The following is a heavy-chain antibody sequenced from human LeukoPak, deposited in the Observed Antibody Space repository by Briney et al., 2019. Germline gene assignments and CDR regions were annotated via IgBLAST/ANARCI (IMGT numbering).Heavy chain of an antibody. J-gene: IGHJ6*03. V-gene: IGHV4-59*06. CDR2: IYYSGST. D-gene: IGHD2-2*02. CDR1: GGSISSYY. CDR3: ARDVGYCGSTSCYTYYYYMDV. Sequence: PSETLSLTCTVSGGSISSYYWSWIRQHPGKGLEWIGYIYYSGSTYYNPSLKSRVTISVDTSKNQFSLKLSSVTAADTAVYYCARDVGYCGSTSCYTYYYYMDVWGKGTTVTVSS.